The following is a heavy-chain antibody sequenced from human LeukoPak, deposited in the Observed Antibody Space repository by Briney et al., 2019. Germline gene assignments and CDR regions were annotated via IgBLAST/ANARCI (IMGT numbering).Heavy chain of an antibody. J-gene: IGHJ4*02. V-gene: IGHV4-61*02. CDR3: ARSASYYEILTGYYPNYFDH. CDR2: VYTSGST. D-gene: IGHD3-9*01. Sequence: SETLSLTCTVSGGSISSGNHHWRWIRQPAGKGLEWIGRVYTSGSTKYNPSLKSRVTISVDTSKNQFSLKLSSVTAADTAVYYCARSASYYEILTGYYPNYFDHWGQGTLVTVSS. CDR1: GGSISSGNHH.